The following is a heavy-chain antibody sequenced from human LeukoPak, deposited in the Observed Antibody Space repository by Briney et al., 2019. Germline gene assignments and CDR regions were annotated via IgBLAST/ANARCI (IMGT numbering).Heavy chain of an antibody. CDR2: IATYNGNS. V-gene: IGHV1-18*01. CDR1: GYTFSSYG. CDR3: ARDMVGLAANGNWFDP. Sequence: ASVKVSCKASGYTFSSYGISWVRQAPGQGLEWMGWIATYNGNSKYAQTVQGRVTMTTDTSTTTAYMELRTLRSDDTAVYYCARDMVGLAANGNWFDPWGQGTLVTVSS. J-gene: IGHJ5*02. D-gene: IGHD6-13*01.